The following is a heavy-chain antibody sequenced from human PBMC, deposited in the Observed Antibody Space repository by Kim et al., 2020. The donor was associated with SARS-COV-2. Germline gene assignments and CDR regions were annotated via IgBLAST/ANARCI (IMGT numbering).Heavy chain of an antibody. D-gene: IGHD6-13*01. CDR3: AKDYISRWNGGQNYYGMGV. J-gene: IGHJ6*02. CDR1: RFTFHYFA. Sequence: GGSLRLSCTASRFTFHYFAMSWVRQAPGKGLEWVSSISGDGDNTYFADSVKGRFTISRDNSINTLYLQMNSLRAEDTAIYYCAKDYISRWNGGQNYYGMGVWGQGTTVTVSS. CDR2: ISGDGDNT. V-gene: IGHV3-23*01.